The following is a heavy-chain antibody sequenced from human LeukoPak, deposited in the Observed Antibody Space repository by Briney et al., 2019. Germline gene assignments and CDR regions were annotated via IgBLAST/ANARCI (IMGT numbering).Heavy chain of an antibody. D-gene: IGHD5-12*01. V-gene: IGHV4-4*02. CDR3: ARDLSSGYGELDI. Sequence: PSETLSLTCAVSGGSISSSNWWSWVRQPPGKGLEWIGEIYHSGSTNYNPSLKRRVTISVDKSKNQFSLKLSSVTAADTAVYYCARDLSSGYGELDIWGQGTMVTVSS. CDR1: GGSISSSNW. CDR2: IYHSGST. J-gene: IGHJ3*02.